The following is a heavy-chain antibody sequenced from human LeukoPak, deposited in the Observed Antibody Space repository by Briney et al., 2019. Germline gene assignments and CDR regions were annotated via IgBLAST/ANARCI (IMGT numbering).Heavy chain of an antibody. CDR2: IYTSGST. D-gene: IGHD3-22*01. J-gene: IGHJ5*02. Sequence: KTSETLSLTCTVSGGSISSGNYYWSWIRQPAGKGLEWIGRIYTSGSTNYNPSLKSRVTISIDTSKNQFSLKLSSVTAADTALYYCARSDYLPSCDYCGFDPWGQGTLVTVSS. CDR1: GGSISSGNYY. CDR3: ARSDYLPSCDYCGFDP. V-gene: IGHV4-61*02.